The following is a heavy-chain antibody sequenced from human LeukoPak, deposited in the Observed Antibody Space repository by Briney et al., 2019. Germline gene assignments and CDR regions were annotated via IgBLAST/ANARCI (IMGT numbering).Heavy chain of an antibody. CDR1: GYIFTSYW. CDR2: IDPSDSYT. CDR3: AKSPIVVVPAAMGGNDY. Sequence: GESLQISCKGSGYIFTSYWISWVRQLPGKGLEWMGRIDPSDSYTNYSPSFQGHVTISADKSISTAYLQWSSLKASDTAMYYCAKSPIVVVPAAMGGNDYWGQGTLVTVSS. D-gene: IGHD2-2*01. J-gene: IGHJ4*02. V-gene: IGHV5-10-1*01.